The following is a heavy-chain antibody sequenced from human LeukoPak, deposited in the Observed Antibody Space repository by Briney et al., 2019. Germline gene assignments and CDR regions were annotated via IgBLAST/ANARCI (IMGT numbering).Heavy chain of an antibody. V-gene: IGHV4-38-2*01. CDR3: ARVLWFGAYNFDY. CDR2: IYHSGST. D-gene: IGHD3-10*01. CDR1: GSSISSGYY. Sequence: SETLSLTCAVSGSSISSGYYWGWIRQPPGKGLEWIGSIYHSGSTYYNPSLKSRVTISVDTSKNQFSLKLSPVTAADTAVYYCARVLWFGAYNFDYWGPGTLVTVSS. J-gene: IGHJ4*02.